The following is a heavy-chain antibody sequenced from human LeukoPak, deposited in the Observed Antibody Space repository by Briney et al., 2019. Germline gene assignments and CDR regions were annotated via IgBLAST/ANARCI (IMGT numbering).Heavy chain of an antibody. Sequence: ASVKVSCKASGYTFTSYDINWVRQATGQGLEWMGWMNPNSGNTGYAQKFQGRVTITRNTSISTAYMELSSLRSGDTAVYYCARRRGITGNNWFDPWGQGTLVTVSS. V-gene: IGHV1-8*03. CDR1: GYTFTSYD. CDR3: ARRRGITGNNWFDP. D-gene: IGHD1-20*01. CDR2: MNPNSGNT. J-gene: IGHJ5*02.